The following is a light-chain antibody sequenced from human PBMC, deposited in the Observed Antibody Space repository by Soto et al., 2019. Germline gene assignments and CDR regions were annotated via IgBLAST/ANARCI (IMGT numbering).Light chain of an antibody. CDR3: QQYGSSPPT. Sequence: EIVLTQSPGTLSLSPGERATLSCRASQSVSSSYLAWYQQKPGQAPRLLIYGASSRATGIPDRFSGSGSGTDFTLTNSRLEPEDFALYYCQQYGSSPPTFGQGTKGEIK. CDR1: QSVSSSY. CDR2: GAS. V-gene: IGKV3-20*01. J-gene: IGKJ1*01.